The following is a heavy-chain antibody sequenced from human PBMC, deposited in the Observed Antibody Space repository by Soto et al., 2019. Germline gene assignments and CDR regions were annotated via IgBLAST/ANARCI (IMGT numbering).Heavy chain of an antibody. D-gene: IGHD1-1*01. J-gene: IGHJ6*02. Sequence: QVQLQQSGPGLVKPSETLSLTYTVSSGPSSSHNWGWIRQSPGRGLEWIGYVYNTGGTSYNPSLKSRVTISADTSANHISLTLSFVTAADTAIYYCVRQGIGNLHGLVDVWGQGTTVSVSS. CDR3: VRQGIGNLHGLVDV. CDR2: VYNTGGT. V-gene: IGHV4-59*08. CDR1: SGPSSSHN.